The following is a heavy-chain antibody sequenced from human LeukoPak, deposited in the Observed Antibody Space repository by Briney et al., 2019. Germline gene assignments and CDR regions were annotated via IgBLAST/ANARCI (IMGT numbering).Heavy chain of an antibody. CDR2: IIPIFGTA. D-gene: IGHD4-17*01. CDR1: GGTFSSYA. J-gene: IGHJ6*03. CDR3: ARSNRTTVTPLGYYYMDV. Sequence: SVKVSCKASGGTFSSYAISWVRQAPGQGLEWMGGIIPIFGTANYAQKFQGRVTITTDESTSTPYMELSSLRSEDTAVYYCARSNRTTVTPLGYYYMDVWGKGTTVTVSS. V-gene: IGHV1-69*05.